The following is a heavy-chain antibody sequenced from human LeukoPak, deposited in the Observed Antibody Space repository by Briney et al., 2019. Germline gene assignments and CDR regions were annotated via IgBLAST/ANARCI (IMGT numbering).Heavy chain of an antibody. CDR2: ISGSGGST. J-gene: IGHJ6*02. D-gene: IGHD3-10*01. CDR3: ARAPTGSGEDYYYGMDV. CDR1: GFTFSSHA. Sequence: GGSLRLSCAASGFTFSSHAMSWVRQAPGKGLEWVSAISGSGGSTYYADSVKGRFSISRDNSKNTLYLQMNSLRAEDTAVYYCARAPTGSGEDYYYGMDVWGQGTTVTVSS. V-gene: IGHV3-23*01.